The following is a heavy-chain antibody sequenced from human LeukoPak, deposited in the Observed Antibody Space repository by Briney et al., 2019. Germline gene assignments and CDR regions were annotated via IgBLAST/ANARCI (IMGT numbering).Heavy chain of an antibody. V-gene: IGHV1-2*02. CDR2: INPNSGGT. CDR3: ARIVLEYYYYYYMDV. D-gene: IGHD2-15*01. J-gene: IGHJ6*03. Sequence: ASVKVSCKASGYTFTDYYIHWVRQAPGQGLEWMGWINPNSGGTNYAQKLQGRVTMTTDTSTSTAYMELRSLRSDDTAVYYCARIVLEYYYYYYMDVWGKGTTVTVSS. CDR1: GYTFTDYY.